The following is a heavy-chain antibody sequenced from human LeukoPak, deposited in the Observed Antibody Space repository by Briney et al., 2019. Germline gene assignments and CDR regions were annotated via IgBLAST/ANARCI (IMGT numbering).Heavy chain of an antibody. CDR1: GFTFSNYW. D-gene: IGHD2-2*02. J-gene: IGHJ4*02. CDR3: TRVGYCASTGCYTGVAPFDC. CDR2: IKQDGSEK. Sequence: GGSLRLSCAVSGFTFSNYWMSWVRQAPGKGLEWVANIKQDGSEKYYVDSVKDRFTISRDNAQNSLYLQMNTLRAEDTAVYYCTRVGYCASTGCYTGVAPFDCWGQGTLVTVSS. V-gene: IGHV3-7*04.